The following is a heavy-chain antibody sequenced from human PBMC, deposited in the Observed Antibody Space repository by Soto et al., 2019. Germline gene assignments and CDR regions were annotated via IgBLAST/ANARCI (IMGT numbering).Heavy chain of an antibody. CDR1: GYTFTSYG. J-gene: IGHJ6*02. Sequence: ASLKVSCKASGYTFTSYGVGWVRQAPGQGLEWMGWVSTYNGKTNYAQNLQGRITLTMDTSTATAYMELRSLRPDDTAVYYCAREKRTLRFSPGKLGEYFPYGMDVWGQGTSVTVSS. D-gene: IGHD3-3*01. CDR2: VSTYNGKT. V-gene: IGHV1-18*04. CDR3: AREKRTLRFSPGKLGEYFPYGMDV.